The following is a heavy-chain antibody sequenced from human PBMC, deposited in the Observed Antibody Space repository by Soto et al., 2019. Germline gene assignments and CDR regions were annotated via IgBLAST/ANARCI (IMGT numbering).Heavy chain of an antibody. CDR2: IYRTGST. D-gene: IGHD1-7*01. CDR3: ASRDPGTSVDY. V-gene: IGHV4-4*03. CDR1: GGSFTSNNW. Sequence: PETLSLTCAVSGGSFTSNNWWTWVRQPPGQGLEWIGEIYRTGSTNYNPSLKSRVTISLDKSENQFSLKVTSLTAADTAVYYCASRDPGTSVDYWGQGTLVTVSS. J-gene: IGHJ4*02.